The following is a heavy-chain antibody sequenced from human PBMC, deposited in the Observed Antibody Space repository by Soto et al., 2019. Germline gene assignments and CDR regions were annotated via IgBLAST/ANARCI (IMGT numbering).Heavy chain of an antibody. Sequence: SVKVSCKASGGTFSSYAISWVRQAPGQGLEWMGGIIPIFGTANYAQKFKGRVTITADESTSTDYMELSSLRSEDTAVYYCASEAYYYDSSGFHNWFDPWGQGTLVTVSS. J-gene: IGHJ5*02. V-gene: IGHV1-69*13. D-gene: IGHD3-22*01. CDR1: GGTFSSYA. CDR3: ASEAYYYDSSGFHNWFDP. CDR2: IIPIFGTA.